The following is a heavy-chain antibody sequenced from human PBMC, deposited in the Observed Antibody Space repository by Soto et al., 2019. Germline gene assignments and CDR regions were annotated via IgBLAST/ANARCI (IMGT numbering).Heavy chain of an antibody. Sequence: SETLSLTCAVYGGSFSGYYWSWIRQPPGKGLEWIGSIYYSGSTYYNPSLKSRVTISVDTSKNQFSLKLSSVTAADTAVYYCARLGRTLGYYYYYYGMDVWGQGTTVTVSS. D-gene: IGHD1-26*01. CDR1: GGSFSGYY. V-gene: IGHV4-34*01. CDR3: ARLGRTLGYYYYYYGMDV. CDR2: IYYSGST. J-gene: IGHJ6*02.